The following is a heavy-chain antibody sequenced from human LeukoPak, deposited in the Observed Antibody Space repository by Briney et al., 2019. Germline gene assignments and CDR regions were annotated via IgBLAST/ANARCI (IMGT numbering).Heavy chain of an antibody. D-gene: IGHD3-10*01. J-gene: IGHJ5*02. CDR2: INPKSGGA. CDR3: ARSGSGTYFNRFDP. Sequence: AASVKVSCKASGYTFTDYYIHWVRHAPGLGLEWMGWINPKSGGASYTQKFQGRVTMTRDTSISTAYMELSRLTSDDTAVYYCARSGSGTYFNRFDPWGQGTLVTVSS. CDR1: GYTFTDYY. V-gene: IGHV1-2*02.